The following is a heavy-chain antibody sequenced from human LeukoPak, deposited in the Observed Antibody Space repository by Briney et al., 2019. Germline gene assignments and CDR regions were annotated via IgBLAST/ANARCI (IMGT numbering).Heavy chain of an antibody. V-gene: IGHV3-15*07. CDR1: GFTFSNAW. CDR3: ATDFYDST. Sequence: GGSLRLSCATSGFTFSNAWMNWVRQAPGKGLEWVGRIRSNSDGGTIDYAAPVKGRFTLSRDDSRTTLYLQMNSLQTEDTAVYYCATDFYDSTWGQGTLVTVSS. J-gene: IGHJ5*02. D-gene: IGHD3-22*01. CDR2: IRSNSDGGTI.